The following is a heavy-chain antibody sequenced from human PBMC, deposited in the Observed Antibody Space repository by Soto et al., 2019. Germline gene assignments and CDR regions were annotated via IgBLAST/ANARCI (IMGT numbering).Heavy chain of an antibody. CDR1: GGTFSSYA. CDR3: ASEMDGDYDYYYGMDV. Sequence: AASVKVSCKASGGTFSSYAISWVRQAPGQGLEWMGGIIPIFGTANYAQKFQGRVTITADESTSTAYMELSSLRSEDTAVYYCASEMDGDYDYYYGMDVWGQGTTVTVSS. D-gene: IGHD4-17*01. CDR2: IIPIFGTA. V-gene: IGHV1-69*13. J-gene: IGHJ6*02.